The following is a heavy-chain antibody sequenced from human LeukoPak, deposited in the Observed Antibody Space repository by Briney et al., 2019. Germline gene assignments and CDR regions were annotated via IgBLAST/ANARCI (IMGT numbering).Heavy chain of an antibody. CDR1: GYTFTSYD. CDR3: ARGRVTGDIYYYYGMDV. CDR2: MNPNSGNT. J-gene: IGHJ6*02. V-gene: IGHV1-8*01. D-gene: IGHD7-27*01. Sequence: ASAKVSCKASGYTFTSYDINWVRQATGQGLEWMGWMNPNSGNTGYAQKFQGRVTMTRNTSISTAYMELSSLRSEDTAVYYCARGRVTGDIYYYYGMDVWGQGTTVTVSS.